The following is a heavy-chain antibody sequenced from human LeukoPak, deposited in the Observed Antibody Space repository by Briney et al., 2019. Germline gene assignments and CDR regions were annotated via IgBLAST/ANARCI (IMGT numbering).Heavy chain of an antibody. V-gene: IGHV3-53*05. D-gene: IGHD6-13*01. Sequence: GGSLTLSCAASGFTDSSNYVRWVRQAPGEGLECVSVIYIGVSTYYADSGKGRFTISRDNSKKTLYRQMSTLRAEDTPVYNSAKDLLVTAAPQAFDYWGQGTLVTVSS. CDR2: IYIGVST. J-gene: IGHJ4*02. CDR1: GFTDSSNY. CDR3: AKDLLVTAAPQAFDY.